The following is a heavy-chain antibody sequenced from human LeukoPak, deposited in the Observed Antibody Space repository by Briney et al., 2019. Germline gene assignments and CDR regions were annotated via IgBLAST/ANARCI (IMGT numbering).Heavy chain of an antibody. CDR2: IIPIFGTA. CDR1: GGTFSSYA. CDR3: ARVYSNYPANWFDP. Sequence: ASVKVSCKASGGTFSSYAISWVRQAPGQGLEWMGGIIPIFGTANYAQKFQDRVTITADESTSTAYMELSSLRSEDTAVYYCARVYSNYPANWFDPWGQGTLVTVSS. J-gene: IGHJ5*02. V-gene: IGHV1-69*13. D-gene: IGHD4-11*01.